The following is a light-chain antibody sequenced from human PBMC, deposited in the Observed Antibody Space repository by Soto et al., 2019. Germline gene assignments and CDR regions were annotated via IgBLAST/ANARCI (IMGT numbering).Light chain of an antibody. V-gene: IGKV3-15*01. CDR2: DAS. CDR1: QSLRSS. Sequence: ETMMTQSPDTLSVSLGERATLFCRASQSLRSSLAWYQQKPGQAPRLLIYDASTRASGIPVMFSGSGSGTDFTLTITGLQSEDFAVYYCQQYNNWPQTFGQGTKVEIK. J-gene: IGKJ1*01. CDR3: QQYNNWPQT.